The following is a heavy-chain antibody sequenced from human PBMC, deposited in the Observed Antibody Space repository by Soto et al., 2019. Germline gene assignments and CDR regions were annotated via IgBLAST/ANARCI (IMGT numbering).Heavy chain of an antibody. CDR3: ARLPSGSGSLSYFDY. V-gene: IGHV1-2*02. D-gene: IGHD3-10*01. Sequence: ASVKVSCKASGYTFTGYYTHWVRQAPGQGLEWMGWINPNSGGTNYAQKFQGRVTMTRDTSISTAYMELSRLRSDDTAVYYCARLPSGSGSLSYFDYWGQGTLVTVSS. CDR1: GYTFTGYY. J-gene: IGHJ4*02. CDR2: INPNSGGT.